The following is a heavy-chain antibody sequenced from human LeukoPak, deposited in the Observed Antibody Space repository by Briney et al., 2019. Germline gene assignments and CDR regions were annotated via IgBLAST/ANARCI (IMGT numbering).Heavy chain of an antibody. D-gene: IGHD6-19*01. CDR2: FDPEDGET. Sequence: ASVKVSCKVSGYTLTELSMHWVRQAPGKGLEWMGGFDPEDGETIYAQKFQGRVTMTEDTSTDTAYMELSSLRSEDTAVYYCATDPKQWLVPQTEHFQHWGQGTLVTVSS. J-gene: IGHJ1*01. CDR1: GYTLTELS. CDR3: ATDPKQWLVPQTEHFQH. V-gene: IGHV1-24*01.